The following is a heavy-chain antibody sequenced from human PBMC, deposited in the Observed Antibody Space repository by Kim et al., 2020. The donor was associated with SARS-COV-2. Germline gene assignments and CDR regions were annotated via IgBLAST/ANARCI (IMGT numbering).Heavy chain of an antibody. Sequence: GGSLRLSCAASGFTFSSYGMHWVRQAPGKGLEWVAVISYDGSNKYYADSVKGRFTISRDNSKNTLYLQMNSLRAEDTAVYYCAREEIVVVSSHPPDYWGQGTLVTVSS. CDR2: ISYDGSNK. CDR1: GFTFSSYG. V-gene: IGHV3-33*05. D-gene: IGHD3-22*01. CDR3: AREEIVVVSSHPPDY. J-gene: IGHJ4*02.